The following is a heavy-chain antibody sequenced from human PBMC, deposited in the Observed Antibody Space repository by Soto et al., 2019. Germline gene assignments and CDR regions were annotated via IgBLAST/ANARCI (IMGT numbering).Heavy chain of an antibody. V-gene: IGHV4-38-2*02. CDR1: GYYISSGSY. J-gene: IGHJ4*01. CDR2: IYHGGTT. CDR3: ARVHVMVVAGSTFDY. Sequence: SETLSLTCTVSGYYISSGSYWACIRQPPGKGTEWIARIYHGGTTFYNPSLKSRITISVDTSNNQFSLKLTFVTAADTAVYYCARVHVMVVAGSTFDYWGHGTLVTVSS. D-gene: IGHD6-19*01.